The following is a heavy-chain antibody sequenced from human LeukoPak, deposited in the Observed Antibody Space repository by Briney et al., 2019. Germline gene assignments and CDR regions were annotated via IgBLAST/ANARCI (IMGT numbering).Heavy chain of an antibody. CDR2: ISYDGSNK. Sequence: GRSLRLSCAASGFTFSSYAMHWVRQAPGKGLEWVAVISYDGSNKYYADSVKGRFTISRDNSKNTLYLQMNSLRAEDTAVYYCAKGDYDFWSGYQTFDYWGQGTLVTVSS. D-gene: IGHD3-3*01. CDR3: AKGDYDFWSGYQTFDY. CDR1: GFTFSSYA. J-gene: IGHJ4*02. V-gene: IGHV3-30-3*01.